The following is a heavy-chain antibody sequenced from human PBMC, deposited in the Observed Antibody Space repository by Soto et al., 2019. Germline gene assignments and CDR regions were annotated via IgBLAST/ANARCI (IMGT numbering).Heavy chain of an antibody. CDR1: GFTFDTYA. J-gene: IGHJ4*02. Sequence: VQLLESGGGLVQPGGSLRLSCVASGFTFDTYAMSWVRQAPGEGLEWVSGISDSGGGTYYADSVKGRFTISRDNSRNTLYLQMNSLRAEDTALYYCALSDAVATTAYFDYWGQGTLVTVSS. CDR2: ISDSGGGT. D-gene: IGHD5-12*01. CDR3: ALSDAVATTAYFDY. V-gene: IGHV3-23*01.